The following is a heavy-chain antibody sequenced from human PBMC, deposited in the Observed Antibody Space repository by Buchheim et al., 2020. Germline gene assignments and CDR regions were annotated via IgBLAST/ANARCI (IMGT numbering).Heavy chain of an antibody. V-gene: IGHV3-48*03. CDR1: GFTFSTHE. J-gene: IGHJ4*02. CDR3: ATLSVYDHRGYPVDY. Sequence: EVQLVESGGDLVQPGGSLRLSCEVSGFTFSTHEMHWVCQAPGRGREWISYISTSSSAKYYADSVKGRFTISRDNAKNSLYLQMHSLRAEDTAIYYCATLSVYDHRGYPVDYWGQGT. D-gene: IGHD3-22*01. CDR2: ISTSSSAK.